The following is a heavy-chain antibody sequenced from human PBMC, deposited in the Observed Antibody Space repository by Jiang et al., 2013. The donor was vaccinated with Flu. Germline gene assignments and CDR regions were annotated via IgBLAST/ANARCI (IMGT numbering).Heavy chain of an antibody. V-gene: IGHV6-1*01. Sequence: SLTCAISGDSVSSTTAAWNWIRQSPSRGLEWLGRTYYRSRWYTDYGTAVKSRVTINADTSNNQFSLQLTSVTPDDTAVYYCARDGRGRWLFDYWGQGTLVSVSS. CDR2: TYYRSRWYT. CDR3: ARDGRGRWLFDY. D-gene: IGHD6-19*01. CDR1: GDSVSSTTAA. J-gene: IGHJ4*02.